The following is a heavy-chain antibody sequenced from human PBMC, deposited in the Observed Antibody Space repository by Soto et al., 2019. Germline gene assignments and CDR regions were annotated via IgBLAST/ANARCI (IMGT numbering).Heavy chain of an antibody. CDR1: GGTVASSHW. CDR2: VYHTADT. CDR3: AREIVTAGGNNYFDP. V-gene: IGHV4-4*02. D-gene: IGHD2-21*02. J-gene: IGHJ5*02. Sequence: QVQLQESGPRLVKPSGSLSLTCGVSGGTVASSHWWSWVRQSPSRGLEWIGNVYHTADTNFNPSHQSRVTYSVDKSNNQFSLRLASLTAADTAVYFCAREIVTAGGNNYFDPWGPGTLVTVSS.